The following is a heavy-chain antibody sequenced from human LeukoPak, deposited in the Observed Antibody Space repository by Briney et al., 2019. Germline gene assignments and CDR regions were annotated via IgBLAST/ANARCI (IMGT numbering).Heavy chain of an antibody. J-gene: IGHJ3*02. CDR1: GGSISSYY. V-gene: IGHV4-59*01. D-gene: IGHD3-10*01. Sequence: SETLSLTCTVSGGSISSYYWSWIRQPPGKGLEWIGYIYYSGSTNYNPSLKSRVTISVDTSKNQFSLKLSSVTAADTAVYYCAKTYYYGSGSYGSTGAFDIWGQGTMVTVSS. CDR2: IYYSGST. CDR3: AKTYYYGSGSYGSTGAFDI.